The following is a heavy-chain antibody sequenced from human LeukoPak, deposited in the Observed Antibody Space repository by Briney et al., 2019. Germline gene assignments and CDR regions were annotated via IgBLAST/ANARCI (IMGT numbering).Heavy chain of an antibody. CDR1: GYTFTNYG. J-gene: IGHJ3*01. D-gene: IGHD3-16*01. CDR2: FSTYNGDT. Sequence: ASVKVSCKASGYTFTNYGINWVRQAPGQRPEWMGWFSTYNGDTKYAQKLKGRVTLTADTLASTAYMELRTLISDDTATYYCAIGQGVITWGGADVYDVWGQGTTVIVSS. V-gene: IGHV1-18*01. CDR3: AIGQGVITWGGADVYDV.